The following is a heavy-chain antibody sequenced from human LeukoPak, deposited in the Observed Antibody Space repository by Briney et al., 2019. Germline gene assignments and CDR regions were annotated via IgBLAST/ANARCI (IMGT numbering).Heavy chain of an antibody. D-gene: IGHD6-19*01. J-gene: IGHJ6*03. V-gene: IGHV3-7*04. CDR3: AGGSLTVAGYYYYYYMDV. Sequence: PAESLRLSCAASGFTYSSNWLSYLRQALGIDLQYLANINQDGSEKYYVDSVKGRFTISRDNAKNSLYLQMNSLRAEDTAVYYCAGGSLTVAGYYYYYYMDVWGKGTTVTVSS. CDR1: GFTYSSNW. CDR2: INQDGSEK.